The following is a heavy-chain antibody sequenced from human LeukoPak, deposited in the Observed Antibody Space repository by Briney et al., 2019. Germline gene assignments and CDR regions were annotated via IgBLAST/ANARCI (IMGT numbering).Heavy chain of an antibody. V-gene: IGHV4-59*12. Sequence: SETLSLTCTVSGGSISSYYWSWIRQPPGKGLEWIGYIYYSGSTNYNPSLKSRVTISVDTSKNQLSLKLRPVTAADTAVYYCARAAGAAGGQYFDYWGQGTLVTVSS. D-gene: IGHD6-13*01. CDR2: IYYSGST. J-gene: IGHJ4*02. CDR1: GGSISSYY. CDR3: ARAAGAAGGQYFDY.